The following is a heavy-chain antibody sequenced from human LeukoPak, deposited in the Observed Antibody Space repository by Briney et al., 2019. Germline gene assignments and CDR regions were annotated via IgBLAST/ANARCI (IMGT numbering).Heavy chain of an antibody. V-gene: IGHV3-48*03. CDR2: ISSSGSTI. D-gene: IGHD6-25*01. Sequence: GGSLRLSCAASGFTFSSYEMNWVRQAPGKGLEWVSYISSSGSTIYYADSVKGRFTISRDSSQSTLYLQMNSLRAEDTAVYYCARAEAAGDNRGGYYYFYMDVWGKGTTVTVSS. CDR1: GFTFSSYE. CDR3: ARAEAAGDNRGGYYYFYMDV. J-gene: IGHJ6*03.